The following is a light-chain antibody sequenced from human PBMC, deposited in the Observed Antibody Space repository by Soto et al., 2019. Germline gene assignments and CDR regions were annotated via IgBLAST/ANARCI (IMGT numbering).Light chain of an antibody. V-gene: IGKV3-15*01. CDR2: GAS. CDR3: QQYNNWPPYT. J-gene: IGKJ2*01. CDR1: QSVSSN. Sequence: EIVMTQSPATLSVSPGERATLSCTASQSVSSNLAWYQQKPGQAPRLLIYGASTRATGIPARFSGSGSGTESALTCGSLQSEDFALYYCQQYNNWPPYTFGQGTKLEIK.